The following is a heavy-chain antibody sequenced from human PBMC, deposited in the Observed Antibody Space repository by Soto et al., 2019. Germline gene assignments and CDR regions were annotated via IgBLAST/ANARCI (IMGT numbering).Heavy chain of an antibody. V-gene: IGHV3-30-3*01. J-gene: IGHJ6*02. D-gene: IGHD5-18*01. CDR1: GFTFSSYA. Sequence: GGSLRLSCAASGFTFSSYAMHWVRQAPGKGLEWVAVISYDGSNKYYADSVKGRFTISRDNSKNTLYPQMNSLRAEDTAVYYCARSSYGGMDVWGQGTTVTAP. CDR3: ARSSYGGMDV. CDR2: ISYDGSNK.